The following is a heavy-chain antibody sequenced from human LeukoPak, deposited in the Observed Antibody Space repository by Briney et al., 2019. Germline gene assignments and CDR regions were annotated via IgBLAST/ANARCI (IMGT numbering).Heavy chain of an antibody. Sequence: GGSLRLSCAASGFTFNKARMNWVRQAPGKGLEWVGRFTSKTDGGTTDYAAPVRGRFTISRDDSKDTLYLQMNSLKTEDTAVYYCTTAQSFNSSGSLAYWGQGTLVTVSS. J-gene: IGHJ4*02. CDR1: GFTFNKAR. V-gene: IGHV3-15*01. D-gene: IGHD3-22*01. CDR2: FTSKTDGGTT. CDR3: TTAQSFNSSGSLAY.